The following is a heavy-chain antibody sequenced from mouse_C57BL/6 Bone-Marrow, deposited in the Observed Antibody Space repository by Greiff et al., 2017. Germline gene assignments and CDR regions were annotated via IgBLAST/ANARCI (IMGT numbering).Heavy chain of an antibody. CDR1: GYTFTSYW. V-gene: IGHV1-69*01. CDR3: AREGHYYYGPWFAY. Sequence: QVQLQQPGAELVMPGASVKLSCKASGYTFTSYWMHWVKQRPGQGLEWIGEIDPSDSYTNYTQKFKGKSTLTVDKSSSTADMQLSSLTSEDSAVYYCAREGHYYYGPWFAYWGQGTLVTVSA. D-gene: IGHD1-1*01. J-gene: IGHJ3*01. CDR2: IDPSDSYT.